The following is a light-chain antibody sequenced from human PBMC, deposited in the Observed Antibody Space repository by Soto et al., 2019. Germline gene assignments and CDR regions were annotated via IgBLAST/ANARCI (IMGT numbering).Light chain of an antibody. CDR3: QQTYDTALT. J-gene: IGKJ4*01. Sequence: DIQMTQSPSSLSASVGDRVTITCRASQTIITYVNWYQQKPGRAPNLLITSGTNLQSGVPSRFSSSGSGTDFALTISILQPEDFATYYCQQTYDTALTFGGGTKVDIK. CDR2: SGT. CDR1: QTIITY. V-gene: IGKV1-39*01.